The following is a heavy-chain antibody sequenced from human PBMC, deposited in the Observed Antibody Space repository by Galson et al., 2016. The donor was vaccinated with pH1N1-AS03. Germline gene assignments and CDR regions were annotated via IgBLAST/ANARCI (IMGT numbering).Heavy chain of an antibody. CDR3: AKDRNDYRLHYFSGSDV. J-gene: IGHJ6*02. V-gene: IGHV3-23*01. CDR2: TSSSGGST. CDR1: GFTFTDFA. Sequence: SLRLSCATSGFTFTDFAVSWVRQAPGRGLEWVSATSSSGGSTYYAESVKGRFPISRDYSKNTVDLQMNSLRAEDTAVYYCAKDRNDYRLHYFSGSDVWGQGTTVIVSS. D-gene: IGHD1-1*01.